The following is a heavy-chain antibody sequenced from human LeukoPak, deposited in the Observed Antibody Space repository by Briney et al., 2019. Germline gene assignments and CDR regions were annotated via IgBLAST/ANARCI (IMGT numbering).Heavy chain of an antibody. Sequence: SDTLSLTCTVSSHSISSCYWSWLRQPPGKALEWIGYIYYSGRTNYNPPLKSRVTISADTCKNQFSLRLSSVTAGDTAVYFCARREGYSYAFACWGQGTLVTVSS. J-gene: IGHJ4*02. V-gene: IGHV4-59*08. CDR1: SHSISSCY. CDR3: ARREGYSYAFAC. D-gene: IGHD5-18*01. CDR2: IYYSGRT.